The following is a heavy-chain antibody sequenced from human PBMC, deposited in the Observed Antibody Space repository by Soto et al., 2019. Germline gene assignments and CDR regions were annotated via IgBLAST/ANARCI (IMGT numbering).Heavy chain of an antibody. J-gene: IGHJ4*02. Sequence: TSETLSLTCTVSGGSISSGDYYWSWIRQPPGKGLEWIGSIYYSGSIYYNPSLKSRVTISVDTSKNQFSLKLSSVTAADTAVYYCAEHGSRTTVTTYYWGQGTLVTVSS. V-gene: IGHV4-30-4*01. CDR2: IYYSGSI. CDR3: AEHGSRTTVTTYY. D-gene: IGHD4-17*01. CDR1: GGSISSGDYY.